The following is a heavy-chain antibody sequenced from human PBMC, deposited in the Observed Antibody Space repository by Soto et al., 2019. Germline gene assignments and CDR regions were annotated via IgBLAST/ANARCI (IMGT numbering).Heavy chain of an antibody. Sequence: SETLSLTCTVSGGSISSGDYYWSWIRQPPGKGLEWIGYIYYSGSTYYNPSLKSRVTISVDTSKNQFSLKLSSVTAADTAVYYCARDRGADYYDSRGPPPAFDIWGQGTMVTVSS. J-gene: IGHJ3*02. CDR1: GGSISSGDYY. V-gene: IGHV4-30-4*01. D-gene: IGHD3-22*01. CDR3: ARDRGADYYDSRGPPPAFDI. CDR2: IYYSGST.